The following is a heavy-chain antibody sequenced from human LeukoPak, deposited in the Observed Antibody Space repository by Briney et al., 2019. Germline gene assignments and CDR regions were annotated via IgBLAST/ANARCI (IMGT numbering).Heavy chain of an antibody. CDR2: INHSGST. CDR3: ASGYSYGSG. D-gene: IGHD5-18*01. Sequence: SETLSLTCAVYGGSFSGYYWSWIRQPPGKGLEWIGEINHSGSTNYNPSHKSRVAISVDTSKNQFSLKLSSVTAADTAVYYCASGYSYGSGWGQGTLVTVSS. CDR1: GGSFSGYY. V-gene: IGHV4-34*01. J-gene: IGHJ4*02.